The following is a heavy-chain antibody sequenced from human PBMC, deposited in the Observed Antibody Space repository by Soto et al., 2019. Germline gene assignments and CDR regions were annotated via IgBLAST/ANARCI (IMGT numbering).Heavy chain of an antibody. CDR2: IIPILGIA. CDR3: ARFRCRPDAFDI. Sequence: QVQLVQSGAELKKPGSSVKLSCKASGGTFSSYTISWVRQAPGQGLEWMGSIIPILGIANYAQKFQGRVTITADKSTSTAYMELSSRRSEDTAVYYCARFRCRPDAFDIWGQGTMVTVSS. J-gene: IGHJ3*02. CDR1: GGTFSSYT. D-gene: IGHD2-8*01. V-gene: IGHV1-69*02.